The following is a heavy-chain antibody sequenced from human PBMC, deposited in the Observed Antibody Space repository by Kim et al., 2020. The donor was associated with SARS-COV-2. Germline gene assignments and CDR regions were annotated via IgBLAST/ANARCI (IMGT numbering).Heavy chain of an antibody. V-gene: IGHV3-74*01. D-gene: IGHD3-16*01. CDR2: VNSDGSST. J-gene: IGHJ4*02. Sequence: GGSLRLSCVASGFTFSSYWMHWVRQAPGKGLVWVSRVNSDGSSTSYADSVKGRFTISRDNARNTLYLQMNSLRAEDTAVYYCASLSTGYVCYKFDYWGQGTLVTVSS. CDR3: ASLSTGYVCYKFDY. CDR1: GFTFSSYW.